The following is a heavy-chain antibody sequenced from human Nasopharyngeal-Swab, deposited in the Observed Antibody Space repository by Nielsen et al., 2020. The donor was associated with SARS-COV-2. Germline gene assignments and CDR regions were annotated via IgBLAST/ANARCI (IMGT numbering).Heavy chain of an antibody. V-gene: IGHV3-30-3*01. Sequence: GGSLRLSCAASGFTFSSYAMHWVRQAPGKGLEWVAVILYDGNNKYYADSVKGRFTISRDNSKNTLYLQMNSLRAEDTAVYYCARDPDGGNVWEDAFDIWGQGTMVTVSS. D-gene: IGHD4-23*01. J-gene: IGHJ3*02. CDR3: ARDPDGGNVWEDAFDI. CDR2: ILYDGNNK. CDR1: GFTFSSYA.